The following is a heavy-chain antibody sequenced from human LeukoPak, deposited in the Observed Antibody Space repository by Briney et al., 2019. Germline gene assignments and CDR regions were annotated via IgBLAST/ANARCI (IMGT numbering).Heavy chain of an antibody. Sequence: ASVKVSCKASGYTFTSYGISWVRQAPGQGLEWMGIINPSGGSTSYAQKFQGRVTMTRDTSTSTVYMELSSLRSEDTAVYYCARDLGATTSQSGDYWGQGTLVTVSS. J-gene: IGHJ4*02. D-gene: IGHD1-26*01. CDR1: GYTFTSYG. CDR3: ARDLGATTSQSGDY. CDR2: INPSGGST. V-gene: IGHV1-46*01.